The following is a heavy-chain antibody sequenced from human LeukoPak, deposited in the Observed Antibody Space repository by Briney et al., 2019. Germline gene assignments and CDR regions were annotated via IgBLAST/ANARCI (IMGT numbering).Heavy chain of an antibody. Sequence: PGRSLRLSCAPSVFPFSSYAMHCVRQAPGKGLEWVAVISYDGSNKYYADSVKGRFTISRDNSKNTLYLQMNSLRAEDKAVYYCARVSGACTIGGYFGYWGQGTLVTVSS. V-gene: IGHV3-30-3*01. CDR3: ARVSGACTIGGYFGY. D-gene: IGHD2-2*01. CDR1: VFPFSSYA. CDR2: ISYDGSNK. J-gene: IGHJ4*02.